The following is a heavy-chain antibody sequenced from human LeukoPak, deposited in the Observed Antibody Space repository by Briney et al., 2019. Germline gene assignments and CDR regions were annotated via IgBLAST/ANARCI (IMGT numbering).Heavy chain of an antibody. CDR3: ASLGEVSLYLAKEY. V-gene: IGHV3-48*02. J-gene: IGHJ4*02. CDR1: GFTFSSYS. CDR2: ISSSSSTI. D-gene: IGHD3-16*02. Sequence: PGGSLRLSCAASGFTFSSYSMNWVRQAPGKGLEWVSYISSSSSTIYYADSVKGRFTISRDNAKNSLYLQMNSLRDEDTAVYYWASLGEVSLYLAKEYWGQGTLVTGSS.